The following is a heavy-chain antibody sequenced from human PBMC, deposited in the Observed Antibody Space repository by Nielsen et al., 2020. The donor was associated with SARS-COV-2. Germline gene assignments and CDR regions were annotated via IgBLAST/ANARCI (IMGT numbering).Heavy chain of an antibody. J-gene: IGHJ5*02. D-gene: IGHD6-19*01. CDR3: ARARRAVGNWFDP. V-gene: IGHV3-48*03. CDR1: GFTSSSYE. Sequence: GESLKISCAASGFTSSSYEMNWVRQAPGKGLEWVSYISSSGSTIYYADSVKGRFTISRDNAKNSLYLQMNSLRAEDTAVYYCARARRAVGNWFDPWGQGTLVTVSS. CDR2: ISSSGSTI.